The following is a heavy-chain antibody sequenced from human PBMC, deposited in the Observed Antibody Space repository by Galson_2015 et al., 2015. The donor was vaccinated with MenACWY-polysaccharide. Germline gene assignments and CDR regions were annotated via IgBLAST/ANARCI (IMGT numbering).Heavy chain of an antibody. CDR1: GYTFTGYY. D-gene: IGHD2-2*02. CDR3: ARDVGHCSSTSCSTILPEYYYYYGMDV. CDR2: INPNSGGT. Sequence: SVKVSCKASGYTFTGYYMHWVRQAPGQGLEWMGWINPNSGGTNYAQKFQGRVTMTRDTSISTAYMELSRLRSDDTAVYYCARDVGHCSSTSCSTILPEYYYYYGMDVWGQGTTVTVSS. J-gene: IGHJ6*02. V-gene: IGHV1-2*02.